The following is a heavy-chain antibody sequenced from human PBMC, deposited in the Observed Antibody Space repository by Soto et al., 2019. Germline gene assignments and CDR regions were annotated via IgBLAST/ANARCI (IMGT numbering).Heavy chain of an antibody. CDR1: GYTFTSYG. D-gene: IGHD6-19*01. CDR2: TSAYNGNT. Sequence: GSVKVSCKASGYTFTSYGISWVRQAPGQGLEWMGWTSAYNGNTNYAQKLQGRVTMTTDTSTSTAYMELRSLRSDDTAVYYCARDSRIAVAGPMYYYYYGMDVWGQGTTVTV. J-gene: IGHJ6*02. V-gene: IGHV1-18*01. CDR3: ARDSRIAVAGPMYYYYYGMDV.